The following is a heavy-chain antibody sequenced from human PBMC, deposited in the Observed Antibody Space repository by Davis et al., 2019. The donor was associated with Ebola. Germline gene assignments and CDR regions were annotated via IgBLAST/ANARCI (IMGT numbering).Heavy chain of an antibody. D-gene: IGHD4-17*01. J-gene: IGHJ4*02. CDR1: GFSFSSHW. V-gene: IGHV3-7*01. CDR2: IKQDGSEK. CDR3: AKDSGARD. Sequence: GESLKISCVASGFSFSSHWMSWVRQAPGKGLEWVANIKQDGSEKYYVDSVEGRFTISRDNSKNTLYLQMNSLRAEDTAVYYCAKDSGARDWGQGTLVTVSS.